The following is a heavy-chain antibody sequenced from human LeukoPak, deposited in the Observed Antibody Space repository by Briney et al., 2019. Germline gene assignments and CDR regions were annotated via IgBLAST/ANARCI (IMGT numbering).Heavy chain of an antibody. CDR1: GFTLSSYE. CDR2: VDYSADST. CDR3: ARNSGWYGVS. V-gene: IGHV3-23*01. Sequence: GGSLRLSCTVSGFTLSSYEMSWIRQAPGKGLEWVSSVDYSADSTHYADSVMGRFTISRDNSKNTLYMQLNSLSADDTAVYYGARNSGWYGVSWGQGTLVTVSS. J-gene: IGHJ4*02. D-gene: IGHD6-19*01.